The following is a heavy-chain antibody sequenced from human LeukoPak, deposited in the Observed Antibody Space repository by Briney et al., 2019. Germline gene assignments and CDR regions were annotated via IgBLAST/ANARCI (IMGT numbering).Heavy chain of an antibody. CDR2: IYYSGSA. CDR1: GGSVNSGTYY. CDR3: ARRPIVNSAWYYFDY. D-gene: IGHD3-22*01. V-gene: IGHV4-39*07. Sequence: SETLSLTCTVSGGSVNSGTYYWSWIRQPPGKGLEWIGNIYYSGSAYYNPSLKSRVTMSVDTSKNQFSLKLSSVTAADTAVYYCARRPIVNSAWYYFDYWGQGTLVTVSS. J-gene: IGHJ4*02.